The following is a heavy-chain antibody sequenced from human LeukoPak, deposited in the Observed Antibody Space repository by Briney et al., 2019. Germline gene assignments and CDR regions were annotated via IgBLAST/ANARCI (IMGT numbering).Heavy chain of an antibody. V-gene: IGHV1-46*01. CDR1: ENTFTNYY. Sequence: ASVKVSCKASENTFTNYYMHWVRQAPGQGLEWLGIINPNGDLTNYAQTFQGRVTMTRDTSTTTLYMELSSLRSEDTAVYYCARDRTLYCSSTSCQYYFDYWGQGTLVTVSS. CDR2: INPNGDLT. J-gene: IGHJ4*02. D-gene: IGHD2-2*01. CDR3: ARDRTLYCSSTSCQYYFDY.